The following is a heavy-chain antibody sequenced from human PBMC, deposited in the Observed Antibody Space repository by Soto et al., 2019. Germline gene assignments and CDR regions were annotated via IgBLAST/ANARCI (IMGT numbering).Heavy chain of an antibody. J-gene: IGHJ6*02. V-gene: IGHV3-43D*04. Sequence: GGSLRLSCAASGFTFDDYAMHWVRQAPGKGLEWVSLISWDGGSTYYADSVKGRFTISRDNSKNSPYLQMNSLRAEDTALYYCAKVGGYSYGYYYGMDVWGQGTTVTVSS. CDR1: GFTFDDYA. CDR3: AKVGGYSYGYYYGMDV. D-gene: IGHD5-18*01. CDR2: ISWDGGST.